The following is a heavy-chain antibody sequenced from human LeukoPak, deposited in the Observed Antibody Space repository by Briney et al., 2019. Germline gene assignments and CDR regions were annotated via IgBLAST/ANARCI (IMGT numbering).Heavy chain of an antibody. D-gene: IGHD3-22*01. J-gene: IGHJ4*02. CDR3: AKDFARYDSSGSSFDY. CDR1: GFTFSSYG. V-gene: IGHV3-30*02. Sequence: GGSLRLSCAASGFTFSSYGMHWVRQAPGKGLEWVAFIRYDGSNKYYADSVKGRFTISRDNSKNTLYPQMNSLRAEDTAVYYCAKDFARYDSSGSSFDYWGQGTLVTVSS. CDR2: IRYDGSNK.